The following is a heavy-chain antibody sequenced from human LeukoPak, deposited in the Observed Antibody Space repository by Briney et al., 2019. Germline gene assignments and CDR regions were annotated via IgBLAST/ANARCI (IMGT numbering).Heavy chain of an antibody. CDR1: GGSISSYY. V-gene: IGHV4-4*07. CDR3: ARDQYGSGSYSSDY. CDR2: IYTSGST. D-gene: IGHD3-10*01. J-gene: IGHJ4*02. Sequence: PSETLSLTCTVSGGSISSYYWSWIRQPAGKGLEWIGRIYTSGSTNYNPSLKSRVTISVGTSKNQFSLRLSSVTAADTAVYYCARDQYGSGSYSSDYWGQGTLVTVSS.